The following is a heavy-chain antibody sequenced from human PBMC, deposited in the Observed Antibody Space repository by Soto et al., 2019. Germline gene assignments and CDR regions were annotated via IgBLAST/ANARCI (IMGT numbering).Heavy chain of an antibody. J-gene: IGHJ4*02. V-gene: IGHV3-23*01. CDR2: ISGSGGST. D-gene: IGHD5-18*01. CDR3: AYEGSGYSYGLYYFYD. Sequence: PGVSLRLSCAASGLPFSSYAMSWVRQAPGRGLEWVSAISGSGGSTYYADSVKGRFTISRDNSKNTLYLQMNSLRAEDTAVYYCAYEGSGYSYGLYYFYDSGQGPLVTLAA. CDR1: GLPFSSYA.